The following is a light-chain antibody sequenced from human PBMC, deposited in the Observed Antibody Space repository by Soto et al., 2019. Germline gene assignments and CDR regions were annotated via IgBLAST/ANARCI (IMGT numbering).Light chain of an antibody. J-gene: IGKJ5*01. CDR2: GAS. V-gene: IGKV3-20*01. CDR1: QSVSSY. CDR3: QQYANSPIT. Sequence: VALTQSPATLPFSPGESATLSCRASQSVSSYLLWYQQKPGQAPRLLISGASSRATGIPDRFSGSGSGTDFTLTISRLETEDFAVYYCQQYANSPITFGQGTRLEIK.